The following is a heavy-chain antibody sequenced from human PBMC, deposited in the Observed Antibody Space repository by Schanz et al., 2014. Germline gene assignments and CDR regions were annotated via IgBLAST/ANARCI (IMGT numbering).Heavy chain of an antibody. CDR2: ISDYNADT. J-gene: IGHJ1*01. V-gene: IGHV1-18*04. CDR1: GYTFTSYV. Sequence: QVQLVQSGAEVKKPGASVKVSCKASGYTFTSYVISWVRQAPGQGPEGMGWISDYNADTKYAQKVQGRVTMTTDTSTSTAYMELRSLRSDDTAVYYCAGATYSSSWYGGSEYFQHWGQGTLVTVSS. D-gene: IGHD6-13*01. CDR3: AGATYSSSWYGGSEYFQH.